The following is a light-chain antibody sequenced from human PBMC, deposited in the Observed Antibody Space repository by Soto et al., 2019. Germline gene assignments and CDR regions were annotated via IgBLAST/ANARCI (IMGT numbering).Light chain of an antibody. V-gene: IGLV2-14*01. CDR2: EVT. J-gene: IGLJ3*02. CDR3: SSYTLSSTWV. Sequence: QSALTQPASVSGSPGQSITISCTGTSNDIGFYNYVSWYQQHPGKAPKLVIYEVTYRPSGVSDRFSGSKSDNTASLTISGLQAEDEADYYCSSYTLSSTWVFGGGTKVTVL. CDR1: SNDIGFYNY.